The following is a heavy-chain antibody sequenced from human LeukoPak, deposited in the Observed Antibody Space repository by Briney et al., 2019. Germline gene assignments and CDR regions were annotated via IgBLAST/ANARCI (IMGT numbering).Heavy chain of an antibody. CDR1: GGTFKNYA. CDR3: ARGWDNSGQIPFFY. V-gene: IGHV1-69*13. J-gene: IGHJ4*02. Sequence: GASVKVSCKASGGTFKNYAINWVRQAPGQGLEWMGGIIPIFGTGNYAQKFQGRVTISADESTTTAYMELRSLRSEDTAVYYCARGWDNSGQIPFFYWGQGTLVTVSS. CDR2: IIPIFGTG. D-gene: IGHD3-22*01.